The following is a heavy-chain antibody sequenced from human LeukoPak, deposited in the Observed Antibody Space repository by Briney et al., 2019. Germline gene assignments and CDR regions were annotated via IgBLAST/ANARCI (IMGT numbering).Heavy chain of an antibody. CDR2: IYYSGST. Sequence: KSXQTXSLTCTVSGGSISSGGYYWSWIRQHPGKGLEWIGYIYYSGSTYYNPSLKSRVTISVDTSKNQFSLKLSSVTAADTAVYYCARDSSWSDYYFDYWGQRTLVTVSS. J-gene: IGHJ4*02. D-gene: IGHD6-13*01. CDR1: GGSISSGGYY. V-gene: IGHV4-31*03. CDR3: ARDSSWSDYYFDY.